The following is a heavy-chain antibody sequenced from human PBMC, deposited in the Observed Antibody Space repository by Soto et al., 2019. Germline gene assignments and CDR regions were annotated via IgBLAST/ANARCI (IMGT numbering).Heavy chain of an antibody. D-gene: IGHD3-10*01. CDR3: ARGGAVDYYGSGSSQSYYYYGMDV. Sequence: SETLSLTCTVSGGSISSGGYYCSWIRQHPGKGLEWIGYIYYSGSTYYNPSLKSRVTISVDTSKNQFSLKLSSVTAADTAVYYCARGGAVDYYGSGSSQSYYYYGMDVWGQGTTVTVYS. V-gene: IGHV4-31*03. CDR1: GGSISSGGYY. J-gene: IGHJ6*02. CDR2: IYYSGST.